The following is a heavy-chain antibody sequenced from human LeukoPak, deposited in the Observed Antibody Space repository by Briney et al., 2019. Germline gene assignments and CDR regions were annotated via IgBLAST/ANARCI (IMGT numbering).Heavy chain of an antibody. CDR2: ISHRGRT. CDR1: GGSLSDYY. Sequence: SETLSLTCAVYGGSLSDYYWSWIRQSPGKGLEWIGEISHRGRTYYNLSLKSRVTISVDTSKNQFSLKLSSVTAADTAVYYCARDWNRYAYWGQGTLVTVSS. J-gene: IGHJ4*02. D-gene: IGHD1-1*01. V-gene: IGHV4-34*01. CDR3: ARDWNRYAY.